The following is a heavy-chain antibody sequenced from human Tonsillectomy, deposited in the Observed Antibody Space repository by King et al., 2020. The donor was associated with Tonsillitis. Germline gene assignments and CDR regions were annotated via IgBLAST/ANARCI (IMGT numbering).Heavy chain of an antibody. V-gene: IGHV3-21*01. D-gene: IGHD2-15*01. J-gene: IGHJ4*02. CDR1: GFTFSSYS. Sequence: VQLVESGGGLVKPGGSLRLSCAASGFTFSSYSMNWVRQAPGKGLEWVSSISSSSSYIYYADSVKGRFTISRDNAKNSLYLQMNSLRAEDTAVYYCASAPREYCSGGSCYCIYWGQGTLVTVSS. CDR3: ASAPREYCSGGSCYCIY. CDR2: ISSSSSYI.